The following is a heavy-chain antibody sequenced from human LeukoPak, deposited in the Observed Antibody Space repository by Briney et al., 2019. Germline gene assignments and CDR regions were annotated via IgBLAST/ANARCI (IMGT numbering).Heavy chain of an antibody. CDR2: ISVSGGVR. D-gene: IGHD3-16*02. CDR1: GYPFSSYS. CDR3: ARGSLWGSYRPWGFQH. V-gene: IGHV3-48*02. Sequence: GGSLRLSCVASGYPFSSYSMNWIRQAPGKGLEWVSYISVSGGVRSYADSVKGRFTISRDDARNSLYLQMNSLKDEDTAVYYCARGSLWGSYRPWGFQHWGQGTLVTVSS. J-gene: IGHJ1*01.